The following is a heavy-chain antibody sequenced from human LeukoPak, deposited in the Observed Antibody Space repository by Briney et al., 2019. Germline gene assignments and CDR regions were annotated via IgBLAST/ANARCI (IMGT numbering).Heavy chain of an antibody. Sequence: PSETLSLTCTVSGGSISSSSYYWGWIRQPPGKGLEWIGSIYYSGSTYYNPSLKSRVTISVDTSKSQFSLKLSSVTAADTAVYYCARHSRSIAYIYATGGAYYYYMDVWGKGTTVTVSS. CDR2: IYYSGST. CDR3: ARHSRSIAYIYATGGAYYYYMDV. D-gene: IGHD5-18*01. CDR1: GGSISSSSYY. J-gene: IGHJ6*03. V-gene: IGHV4-39*01.